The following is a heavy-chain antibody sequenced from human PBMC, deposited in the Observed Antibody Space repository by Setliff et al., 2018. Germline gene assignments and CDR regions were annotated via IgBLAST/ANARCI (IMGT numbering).Heavy chain of an antibody. D-gene: IGHD3-3*01. CDR2: IYHTEST. J-gene: IGHJ4*02. V-gene: IGHV4-4*02. CDR1: SGSISYNNW. CDR3: ARDDTYDFWGGHGHLDS. Sequence: PSETLSLTCAVSSGSISYNNWWTWVRQPPGKGLEWIGEIYHTESTNYNPSLKSRVTISLDKSKNQFSLEPSSVTAADTAVYYCARDDTYDFWGGHGHLDSWGQGILVTVSS.